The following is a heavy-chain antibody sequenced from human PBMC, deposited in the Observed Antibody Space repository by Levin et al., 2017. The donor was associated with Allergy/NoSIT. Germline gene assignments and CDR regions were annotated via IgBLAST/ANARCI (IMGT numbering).Heavy chain of an antibody. CDR1: GFTFSSNA. CDR2: ISGSGDHT. CDR3: AKGRLLSGTYNNSYFYYYMDV. V-gene: IGHV3-23*01. J-gene: IGHJ6*03. Sequence: GGSLRLSCVASGFTFSSNAMSWVRQAPGKGLEWVSSISGSGDHTFETDSVKGRFTISRDNSKNMLSLQMNSLRASDTAVYYCAKGRLLSGTYNNSYFYYYMDVWGKGTAVTVSS. D-gene: IGHD3-10*01.